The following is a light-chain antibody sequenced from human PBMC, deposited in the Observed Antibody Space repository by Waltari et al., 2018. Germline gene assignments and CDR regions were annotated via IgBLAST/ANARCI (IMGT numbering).Light chain of an antibody. CDR3: QVWDDTTNSGV. CDR1: NIESKS. V-gene: IGLV3-21*01. Sequence: YVLTQPPSVSVAPGKTATLTCGGENIESKSVNWYQQKAGQAPVLVLVYDTDRPSGIPDRFSGANSGNTATLTISWVEAGDEADYRCQVWDDTTNSGVFGGGTRLTVL. J-gene: IGLJ3*02. CDR2: YDT.